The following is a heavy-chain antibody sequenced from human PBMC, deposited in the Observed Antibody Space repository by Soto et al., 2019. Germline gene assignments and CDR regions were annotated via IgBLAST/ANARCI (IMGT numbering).Heavy chain of an antibody. CDR3: ATYSSPFDY. Sequence: GSLRLSCAASEFSFSSYALNWVRQAPGKGLEWVSAISATGTTTYYADSVKGRFTISRDNSKRTLFLQMDGLSPEDTAVYYCATYSSPFDYWGQGTLVTVSS. D-gene: IGHD6-13*01. V-gene: IGHV3-23*01. J-gene: IGHJ4*02. CDR1: EFSFSSYA. CDR2: ISATGTTT.